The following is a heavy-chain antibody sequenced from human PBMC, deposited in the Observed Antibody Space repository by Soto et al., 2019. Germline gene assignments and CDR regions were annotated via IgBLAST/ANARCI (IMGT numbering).Heavy chain of an antibody. D-gene: IGHD3-22*01. V-gene: IGHV4-39*01. J-gene: IGHJ4*02. Sequence: SETLSLTCTVSGGSISSSSYYWGWIRQPPGKGLEWIGSIYYSGSTHYNPSLKSRVTISVDTSKNQFSLKLSSVTAADTAVYYCARMGSGGYIEQFDYWGQGTLVTVSS. CDR1: GGSISSSSYY. CDR3: ARMGSGGYIEQFDY. CDR2: IYYSGST.